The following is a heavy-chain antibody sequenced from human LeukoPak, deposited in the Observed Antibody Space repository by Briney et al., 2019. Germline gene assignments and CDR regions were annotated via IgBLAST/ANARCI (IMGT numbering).Heavy chain of an antibody. CDR2: MNPNSGNT. CDR3: ARVLPTVGDYFPDY. CDR1: GYTFTSYD. V-gene: IGHV1-8*01. D-gene: IGHD4-17*01. Sequence: ASVKVSCKASGYTFTSYDINWVRQATGQGLEWMGWMNPNSGNTGYAQKFQGRVTMTRNTSISTAYMELSSLRSEDTAVYYCARVLPTVGDYFPDYWGQGTLVTVSS. J-gene: IGHJ4*02.